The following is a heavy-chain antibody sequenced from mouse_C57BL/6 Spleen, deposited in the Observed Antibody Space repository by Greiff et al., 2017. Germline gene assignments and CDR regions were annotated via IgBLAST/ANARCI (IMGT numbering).Heavy chain of an antibody. CDR3: APYYYGSSTDYAMDY. CDR1: GFTFSDYG. V-gene: IGHV5-17*01. Sequence: DVMLVESGGGLVKPGGSLKLSCAASGFTFSDYGMHWVRQAPEKGLEWVAYISSGSSTIYYADTVKGRFTISRDNAKNTLFLQMTSLRSEDTAMYYCAPYYYGSSTDYAMDYWGQGTSVTVSS. J-gene: IGHJ4*01. CDR2: ISSGSSTI. D-gene: IGHD1-1*01.